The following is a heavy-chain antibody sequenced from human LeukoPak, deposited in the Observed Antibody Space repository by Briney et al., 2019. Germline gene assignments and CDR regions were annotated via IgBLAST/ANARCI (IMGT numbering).Heavy chain of an antibody. J-gene: IGHJ5*02. CDR2: IIPIFGTA. V-gene: IGHV1-69*05. D-gene: IGHD2-15*01. Sequence: SVKVSCKASGGTFSSYAISWVRQAPGQGLEWMGGIIPIFGTANYAQKFQGRVTITTDESTSTAYMELSSLRSEDTAVYYCARDLSVSVGSYHWGQGALVTVSS. CDR1: GGTFSSYA. CDR3: ARDLSVSVGSYH.